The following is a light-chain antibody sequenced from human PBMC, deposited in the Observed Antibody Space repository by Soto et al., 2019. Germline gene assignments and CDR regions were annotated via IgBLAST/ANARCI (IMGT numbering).Light chain of an antibody. CDR1: SGDIGSYNR. V-gene: IGLV2-14*01. Sequence: QSVLTQPASVSGSPGQSITISCTGTSGDIGSYNRVSWYQQHPGKAPKLIIYEVTDRPSGVSNRFSGSKSGNTASLTISGLQAXDEAEYYCSSYTNINTRACVFGTGTKLTVL. J-gene: IGLJ1*01. CDR3: SSYTNINTRACV. CDR2: EVT.